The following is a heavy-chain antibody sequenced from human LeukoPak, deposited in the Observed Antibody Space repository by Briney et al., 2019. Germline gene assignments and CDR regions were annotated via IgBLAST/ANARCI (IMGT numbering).Heavy chain of an antibody. CDR2: ISYDGSNK. Sequence: GGSLRLSCAASGFTFSRYGMHWVRQAPGKGLEWVAVISYDGSNKYYADSVKGRFTISRDNSKNTLYLQMNSLRAEDTAVYYCARDGSPYGDYPGRRYFDLWGRGTLVTVSS. CDR3: ARDGSPYGDYPGRRYFDL. CDR1: GFTFSRYG. D-gene: IGHD4-17*01. J-gene: IGHJ2*01. V-gene: IGHV3-30*03.